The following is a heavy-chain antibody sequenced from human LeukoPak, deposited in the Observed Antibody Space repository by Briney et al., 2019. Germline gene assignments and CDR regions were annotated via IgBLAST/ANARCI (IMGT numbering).Heavy chain of an antibody. CDR1: GFTFSSYE. Sequence: GGSLRLSCAASGFTFSSYEMNWVRQAPGKGLEWVSYISSSGSTIYYADSVKGRFTISRDNAKNSLYLQMNSLRAEDTAVYYCARDGPMVRGVIKPSAFDIWGQGTMVTVSS. D-gene: IGHD3-10*01. CDR3: ARDGPMVRGVIKPSAFDI. CDR2: ISSSGSTI. J-gene: IGHJ3*02. V-gene: IGHV3-48*03.